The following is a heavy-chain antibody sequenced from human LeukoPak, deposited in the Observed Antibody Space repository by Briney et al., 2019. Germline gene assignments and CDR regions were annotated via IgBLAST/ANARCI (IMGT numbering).Heavy chain of an antibody. V-gene: IGHV3-48*03. CDR1: GFTFSSYE. D-gene: IGHD2-2*01. CDR2: ISTGGSTI. CDR3: ARAGCSSSSCPYRNWFDR. Sequence: GSLRLSCAASGFTFSSYEMNWVRQAPGKGLEWVSYISTGGSTIYYADSVKGRFTISRDNAKNSLYLQMNSLRAEDTAVYYCARAGCSSSSCPYRNWFDRWGQGTLVTVSS. J-gene: IGHJ5*02.